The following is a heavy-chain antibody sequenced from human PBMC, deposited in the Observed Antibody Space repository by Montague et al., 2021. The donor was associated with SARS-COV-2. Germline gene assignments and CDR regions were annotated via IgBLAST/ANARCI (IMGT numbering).Heavy chain of an antibody. CDR2: IYDSGGA. CDR1: GGSMRSYY. D-gene: IGHD3-3*01. CDR3: ARRGTCNYELLDY. V-gene: IGHV4-59*01. Sequence: SETLSLTCTISGGSMRSYYWTWIRQLPGKELEWIGSIYDSGGARYNPSLKSRVSISVDASKNQFSLRVTSVTAADTAVYFCARRGTCNYELLDYWGQGILVTVSS. J-gene: IGHJ4*02.